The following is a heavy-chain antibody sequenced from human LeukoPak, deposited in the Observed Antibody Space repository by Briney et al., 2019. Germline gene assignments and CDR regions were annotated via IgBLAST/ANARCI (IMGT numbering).Heavy chain of an antibody. D-gene: IGHD6-6*01. CDR2: IDPSDSYT. Sequence: GEALKISFWGSGSSFNSYWNRWGRRMPGKGGEWMGRIDPSDSYTKYSPSFQGHVTISADKSISTAYLQWSSLKASDTAMYYCARHFYGSSSSWFDPWGQGTLVTVSS. J-gene: IGHJ5*02. CDR3: ARHFYGSSSSWFDP. CDR1: GSSFNSYW. V-gene: IGHV5-10-1*01.